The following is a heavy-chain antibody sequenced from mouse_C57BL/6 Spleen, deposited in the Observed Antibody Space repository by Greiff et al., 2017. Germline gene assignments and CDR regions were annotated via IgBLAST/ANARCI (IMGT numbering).Heavy chain of an antibody. CDR3: ARERIYYYGSSYDYYAMDY. Sequence: QVQLKQPGAELVKPGASVKLSCKASGYTFTSYWMHWVKQRPGRGLEWIGRIDPNSGGTKYNEKFKSKATLTVDKPSSTAYMQLSSLTSEDSAVYYCARERIYYYGSSYDYYAMDYWGQGTSVTVSS. CDR1: GYTFTSYW. V-gene: IGHV1-72*01. J-gene: IGHJ4*01. D-gene: IGHD1-1*01. CDR2: IDPNSGGT.